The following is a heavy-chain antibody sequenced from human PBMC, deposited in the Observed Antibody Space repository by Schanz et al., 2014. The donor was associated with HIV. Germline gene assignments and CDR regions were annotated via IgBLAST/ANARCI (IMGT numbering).Heavy chain of an antibody. V-gene: IGHV3-33*01. CDR1: GFTFRNFG. J-gene: IGHJ5*02. D-gene: IGHD6-13*01. Sequence: QEQLVESGGGVVQPGKSLRLSCAASGFTFRNFGMHWVRQAPGKGLEGGAVIWYDGTNIDYADSVKGRFTVSRDNSKNRLYLQMNSLRAEDTAVYYCAREYYSRNWNWFDPWGQGTLVTVSS. CDR2: IWYDGTNI. CDR3: AREYYSRNWNWFDP.